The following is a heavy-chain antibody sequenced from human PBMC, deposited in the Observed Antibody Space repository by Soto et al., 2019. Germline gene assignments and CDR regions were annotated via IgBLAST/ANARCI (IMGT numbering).Heavy chain of an antibody. V-gene: IGHV3-30*03. CDR2: VSYDEITK. CDR3: ARPLGLLRRAMAQGSDY. CDR1: GFTFSSYG. D-gene: IGHD5-18*01. Sequence: GGSLRLSCAAPGFTFSSYGMNWVRQAPGKGLEWVAVVSYDEITKYYADSVKGRFTISRDNSKNTVYLQMNSLRPEDTAVYYCARPLGLLRRAMAQGSDYWGQGTLVTVS. J-gene: IGHJ4*02.